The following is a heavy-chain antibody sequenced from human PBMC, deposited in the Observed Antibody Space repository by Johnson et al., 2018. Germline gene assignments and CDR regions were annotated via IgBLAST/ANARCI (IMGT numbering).Heavy chain of an antibody. CDR1: GFTFSGSA. J-gene: IGHJ3*01. CDR2: IRSKTNSYAT. V-gene: IGHV3-73*01. D-gene: IGHD3-22*01. Sequence: VQLVESGGGLVQPGGSLKLSCAASGFTFSGSAMHWVRQASGKGLEWLGRIRSKTNSYATVYAASVKGRLTIDRDDSKNTAYLQMNSLKTEDTVVYYCRPFYSDGSGVETFDVWGQGTMVTVSS. CDR3: RPFYSDGSGVETFDV.